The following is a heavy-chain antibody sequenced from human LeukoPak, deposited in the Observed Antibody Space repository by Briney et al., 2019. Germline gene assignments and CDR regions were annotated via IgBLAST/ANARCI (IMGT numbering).Heavy chain of an antibody. CDR3: ARGDIVVLPAGIPHNWFDP. Sequence: ASVKVSCKASGYSFTGYYIHWVRQAPGQGLEWMGWINPNSGGTDYAQKFQGRVTMTRDTSISTAYMELSRLRSDDTAVYYCARGDIVVLPAGIPHNWFDPWGQGTLVTVSS. CDR1: GYSFTGYY. CDR2: INPNSGGT. J-gene: IGHJ5*02. D-gene: IGHD2-2*02. V-gene: IGHV1-2*02.